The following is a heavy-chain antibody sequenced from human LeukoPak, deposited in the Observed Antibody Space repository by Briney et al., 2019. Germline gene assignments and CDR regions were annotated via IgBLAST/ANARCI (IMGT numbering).Heavy chain of an antibody. CDR1: GGSFSGYY. J-gene: IGHJ4*02. CDR3: ASPRHTRDY. CDR2: INHSGST. D-gene: IGHD3-16*02. Sequence: SETLSLTCAVYGGSFSGYYWSWIRQPPGKGLEWIGEINHSGSTNYNPSLKSRVTISVDTSKNQFSLKLSSVTAADTAVYYCASPRHTRDYWGQGTLVTVSS. V-gene: IGHV4-34*01.